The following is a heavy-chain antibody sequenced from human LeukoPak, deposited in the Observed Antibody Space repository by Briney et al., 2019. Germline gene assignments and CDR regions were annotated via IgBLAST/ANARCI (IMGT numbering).Heavy chain of an antibody. CDR2: IYYSGST. CDR3: ARGPASYYFDY. Sequence: PSETLSLTCTVSGGSISSGDYYWSWIRQPPGKGLEWIGYIYYSGSTYYNPSLKSRVTISVDTSKNQFSLKLSSVTAADTAVYFCARGPASYYFDYWGQGTLVTVSS. D-gene: IGHD3-10*01. V-gene: IGHV4-30-4*02. J-gene: IGHJ4*02. CDR1: GGSISSGDYY.